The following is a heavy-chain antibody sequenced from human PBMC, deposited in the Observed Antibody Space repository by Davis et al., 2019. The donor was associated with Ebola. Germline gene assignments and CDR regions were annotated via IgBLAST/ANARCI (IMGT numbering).Heavy chain of an antibody. CDR3: ARGYRYSSSWYRFDP. CDR2: IYYSGST. CDR1: GGSISSGGYY. Sequence: SETLSLTWTVSGGSISSGGYYWSWIRQHPGKGLEWIGYIYYSGSTNYNPSLKSRVTMSVDTSKNQFSLKLSSVTAADTAVYYCARGYRYSSSWYRFDPWGQGTLVTVSS. V-gene: IGHV4-61*08. D-gene: IGHD6-13*01. J-gene: IGHJ5*02.